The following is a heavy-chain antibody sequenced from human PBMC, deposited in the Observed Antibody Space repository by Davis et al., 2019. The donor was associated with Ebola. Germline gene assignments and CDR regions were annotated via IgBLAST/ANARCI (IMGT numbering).Heavy chain of an antibody. CDR3: ARDPGGMDV. CDR2: INPSGGST. V-gene: IGHV1-46*01. CDR1: GYTFTSYY. J-gene: IGHJ6*02. Sequence: ASVKVSCKASGYTFTSYYMHWVRQAPGQGLEWMGIINPSGGSTSYAQKFQGRVTITRDTSASTAYMELSSLRSEDTAVYYCARDPGGMDVWGQGTTVTVSS.